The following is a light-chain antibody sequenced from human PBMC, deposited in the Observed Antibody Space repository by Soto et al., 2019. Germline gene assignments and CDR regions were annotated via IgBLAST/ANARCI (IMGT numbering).Light chain of an antibody. CDR1: QSVSSY. V-gene: IGKV3-11*01. CDR3: QQRGNWPPT. Sequence: EIVLTQSPATLSLSPGERATLSCRASQSVSSYLAWYQQKPGQAPRLLIYDASNRATGIPARFSGSGSATDFTLTIRSLEPEDFAVYYCQQRGNWPPTFGQGTKLEIK. J-gene: IGKJ2*01. CDR2: DAS.